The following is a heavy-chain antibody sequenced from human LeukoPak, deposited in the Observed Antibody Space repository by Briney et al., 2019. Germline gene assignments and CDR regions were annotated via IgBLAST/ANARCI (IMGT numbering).Heavy chain of an antibody. CDR1: GYTFTSYD. D-gene: IGHD4-17*01. CDR3: ARADYGDYAADY. Sequence: SVKVSCKASGYTFTSYDINWVRQATGQGLEWMGGIIPIFGTANYAQKFQGRVTITADESTSTAYMELSSLRSEDTAVYYCARADYGDYAADYWGQGTLVTVSS. CDR2: IIPIFGTA. V-gene: IGHV1-69*13. J-gene: IGHJ4*02.